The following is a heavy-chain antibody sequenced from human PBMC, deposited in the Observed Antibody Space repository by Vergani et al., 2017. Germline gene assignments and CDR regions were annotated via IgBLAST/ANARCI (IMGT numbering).Heavy chain of an antibody. CDR3: VKEYKEEELIISSYGMDV. CDR1: GFKFDDYT. D-gene: IGHD3-16*01. J-gene: IGHJ6*02. V-gene: IGHV3-43*01. CDR2: ISWDGGST. Sequence: EEKLVESGGVVVQPGGSLRLSCAASGFKFDDYTMHWVRQGPGKGLEWVSLISWDGGSTLYGDSVKGRFTISRDNSKNSLFLQMKSLRTEDTGLYYCVKEYKEEELIISSYGMDVWGQGTTVTVSS.